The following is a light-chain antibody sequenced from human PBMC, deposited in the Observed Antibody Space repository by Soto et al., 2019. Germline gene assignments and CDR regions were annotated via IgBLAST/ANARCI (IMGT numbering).Light chain of an antibody. J-gene: IGLJ3*02. V-gene: IGLV1-47*01. CDR2: RNN. CDR3: LAWDDSLSGSGV. CDR1: RSNIGSNF. Sequence: QSVLTQPPSASGTPGQRVTIFCSGSRSNIGSNFVFWYQQLPGTAPKLLMYRNNQRPSGVPDRFSGSKSGTSASLAISGLRSEDEANYYCLAWDDSLSGSGVFGGGTKLTVL.